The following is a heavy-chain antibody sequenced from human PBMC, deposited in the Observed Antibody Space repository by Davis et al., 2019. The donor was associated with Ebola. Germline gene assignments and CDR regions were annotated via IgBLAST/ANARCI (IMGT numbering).Heavy chain of an antibody. CDR1: GGSVSDHY. J-gene: IGHJ4*02. CDR3: ARVHSSAPKFDY. Sequence: SETLSLTCSLSGGSVSDHYWSWIRQSPGKGLEWIGYIYYPGNTDYNPSLKCRVTMSLGTSENQFSLKLTSVTAADTAVYSCARVHSSAPKFDYWGQGTLVTVSS. CDR2: IYYPGNT. D-gene: IGHD3-22*01. V-gene: IGHV4-59*02.